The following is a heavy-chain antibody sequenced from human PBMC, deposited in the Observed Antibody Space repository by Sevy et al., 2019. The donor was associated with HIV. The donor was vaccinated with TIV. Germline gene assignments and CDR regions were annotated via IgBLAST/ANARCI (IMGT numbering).Heavy chain of an antibody. CDR3: ASLVVVPAAIGGIAAAHMDV. CDR1: GGSISSSNW. D-gene: IGHD2-2*01. CDR2: IYRSGST. J-gene: IGHJ6*03. V-gene: IGHV4-4*02. Sequence: SETLSLTCAVSGGSISSSNWWSWVRQPPGKGLEWIGEIYRSGSTKYNPSLKSRVTISVDKSKNQFSLKLSSVTAADTAVYYCASLVVVPAAIGGIAAAHMDVWGKGTTVTVSS.